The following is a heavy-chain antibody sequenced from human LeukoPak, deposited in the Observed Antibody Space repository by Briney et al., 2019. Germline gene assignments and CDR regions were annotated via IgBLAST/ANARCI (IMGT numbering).Heavy chain of an antibody. J-gene: IGHJ4*02. V-gene: IGHV1-18*01. CDR1: GYTFTSYG. CDR2: ISAYNGNT. D-gene: IGHD6-13*01. CDR3: ARVPPYTAAGTFYFDY. Sequence: ASVKVSCKASGYTFTSYGISWVRQAPGQGLEWMGWISAYNGNTNYAQKLQGRVTMTTDTSTSTAYMELSRLRSDDTAVYYCARVPPYTAAGTFYFDYWGQGTLVTVSS.